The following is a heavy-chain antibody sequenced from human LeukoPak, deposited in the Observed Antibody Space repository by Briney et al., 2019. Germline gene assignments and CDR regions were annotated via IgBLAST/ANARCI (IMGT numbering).Heavy chain of an antibody. V-gene: IGHV3-20*04. Sequence: GGSLRLSCAASGFTFDDYGMSWVRQAPGKGLEWVSGINWNGGSTGYADSVKGRFTISRDNAKNSLYLQMNSLRAEDTALYYCARYAGQLVGIDAFDIWGQGTMVTVSS. CDR2: INWNGGST. CDR1: GFTFDDYG. D-gene: IGHD6-13*01. J-gene: IGHJ3*02. CDR3: ARYAGQLVGIDAFDI.